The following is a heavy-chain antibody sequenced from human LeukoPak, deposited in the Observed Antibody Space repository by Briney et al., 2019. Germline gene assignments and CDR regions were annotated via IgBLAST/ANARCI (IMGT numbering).Heavy chain of an antibody. CDR3: AREDYISSCPDY. J-gene: IGHJ4*02. D-gene: IGHD6-13*01. CDR2: INHSGST. V-gene: IGHV4-34*01. CDR1: GGSFSGYY. Sequence: PSETLSLTCAVYGGSFSGYYWRWVRQPPGKGLEWVGEINHSGSTNYNPSLKRRVTISVDTSKNQFSLKLSSVTAADTAVYYCAREDYISSCPDYWGQGTLVTVSS.